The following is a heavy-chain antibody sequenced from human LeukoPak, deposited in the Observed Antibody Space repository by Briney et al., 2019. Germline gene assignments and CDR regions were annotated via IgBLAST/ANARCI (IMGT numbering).Heavy chain of an antibody. V-gene: IGHV3-23*01. CDR3: AKDFVRYFDLLLPFDP. D-gene: IGHD3-9*01. CDR2: INNSGDKT. CDR1: GFTFNIYS. Sequence: GESLSLSCAASGFTFNIYSMTWVRQAPGKVLEWVSTINNSGDKTYYADSVRGRFTISRDNSKNTLFLQMDRLRAEDTAIYYCAKDFVRYFDLLLPFDPWGQGTLVTVSS. J-gene: IGHJ5*02.